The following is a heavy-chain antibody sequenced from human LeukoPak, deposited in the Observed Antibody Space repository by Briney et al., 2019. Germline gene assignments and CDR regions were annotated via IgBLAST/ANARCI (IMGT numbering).Heavy chain of an antibody. Sequence: SETLSLTCTVSGYSISSGYYWGWIRQPPGKGLEWIGSIYHSGSTYYNPSLKSRVTISVDTSKNQFSLKLSSVTAADTAVYYCARVRSGRAAYYYYYMDVWGKGTTVTVSS. CDR2: IYHSGST. V-gene: IGHV4-38-2*02. CDR3: ARVRSGRAAYYYYYMDV. D-gene: IGHD5-24*01. CDR1: GYSISSGYY. J-gene: IGHJ6*03.